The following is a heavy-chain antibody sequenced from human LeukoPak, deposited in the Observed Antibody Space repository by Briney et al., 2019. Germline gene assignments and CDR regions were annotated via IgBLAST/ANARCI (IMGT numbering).Heavy chain of an antibody. V-gene: IGHV4-31*03. D-gene: IGHD2/OR15-2a*01. CDR3: ANYFVDGGGRGA. J-gene: IGHJ4*02. CDR2: DGST. Sequence: SETLSLTCTVSGASISSGGYHWSWIRQHPGKGLEWIGNDGSTSYNPSLKSRLTISVDTSKNHFSLGLSSVTAADTAIYYCANYFVDGGGRGAWGQGTLVTVSS. CDR1: GASISSGGYH.